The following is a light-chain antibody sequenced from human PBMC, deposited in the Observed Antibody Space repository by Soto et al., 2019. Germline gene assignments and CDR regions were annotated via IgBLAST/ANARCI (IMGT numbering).Light chain of an antibody. J-gene: IGKJ5*01. CDR3: QQINSYQIT. CDR2: AAS. V-gene: IGKV1-9*01. Sequence: DIQLTQSPSFLSASVGDRVTITCRASQGISSYLSWYQQKPGKAPKLLIYAASTLQSGVPSSFSGSGSETEFTLTNSSLQPEDCAPYHCQQINSYQITCGQGTRREMK. CDR1: QGISSY.